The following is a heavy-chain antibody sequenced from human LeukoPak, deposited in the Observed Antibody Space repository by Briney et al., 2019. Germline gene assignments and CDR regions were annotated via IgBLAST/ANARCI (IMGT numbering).Heavy chain of an antibody. J-gene: IGHJ4*02. Sequence: GGSLRLSCVASGFPFSSYWMTWVRQAPGKGLEWVANIKQDGSKKSYVDSVKGRFTISRDNAKNSLYLQMNSLRAEDTAIYYCTRVGYIDEGIDYWGQGSLVTVSS. CDR2: IKQDGSKK. D-gene: IGHD5-24*01. CDR1: GFPFSSYW. V-gene: IGHV3-7*04. CDR3: TRVGYIDEGIDY.